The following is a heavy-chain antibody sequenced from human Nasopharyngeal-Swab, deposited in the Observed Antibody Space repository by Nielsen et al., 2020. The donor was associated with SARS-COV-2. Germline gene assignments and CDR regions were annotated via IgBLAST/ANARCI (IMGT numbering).Heavy chain of an antibody. CDR3: ARVRMVRGPLYYYYYGMDV. CDR2: INHSGST. D-gene: IGHD3-10*01. V-gene: IGHV4-34*01. CDR1: GGSFSGYY. Sequence: SETLSLTCAVYGGSFSGYYWSWIRQPPGKGLEWIGEINHSGSTNYNPSLKSRVTISVDTSKNQFSLKLSSVTAAGTAVYYCARVRMVRGPLYYYYYGMDVWGQGTTVTVSS. J-gene: IGHJ6*02.